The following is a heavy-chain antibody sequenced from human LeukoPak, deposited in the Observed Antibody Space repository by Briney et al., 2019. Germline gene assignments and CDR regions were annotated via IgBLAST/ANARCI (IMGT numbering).Heavy chain of an antibody. J-gene: IGHJ4*02. CDR1: GGSISSYY. Sequence: PSETLSLTCTDSGGSISSYYWSWLRQPPGKGLEWFGYIFYSGTTNYNPSLKSRVTISVDTSKNQFSLKLSSVTAADTAGYYCARRGYSSGWYYFDYWGQGTLVTVSS. D-gene: IGHD6-19*01. V-gene: IGHV4-59*08. CDR3: ARRGYSSGWYYFDY. CDR2: IFYSGTT.